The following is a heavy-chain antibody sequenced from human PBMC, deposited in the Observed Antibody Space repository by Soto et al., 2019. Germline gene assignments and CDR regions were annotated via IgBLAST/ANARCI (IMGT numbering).Heavy chain of an antibody. CDR1: GGTFSSHS. D-gene: IGHD1-1*01. CDR3: ATGSFTSTGGRIGYHYNAMDV. J-gene: IGHJ6*02. V-gene: IGHV1-69*13. CDR2: IIPIFGPA. Sequence: SVKVSCKSSGGTFSSHSINWARQAPGQGLEWMGGIIPIFGPANFAKKFQGRVTITADESTTTAYMELSSLTSEDTAVYYCATGSFTSTGGRIGYHYNAMDVWGQGTTVTVSS.